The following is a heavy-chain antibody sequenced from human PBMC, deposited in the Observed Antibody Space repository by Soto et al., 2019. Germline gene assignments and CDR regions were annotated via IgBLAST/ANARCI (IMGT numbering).Heavy chain of an antibody. CDR2: IYYSGST. V-gene: IGHV4-39*01. Sequence: SETLSLTCTVSGGSMCSRSYYVSWIRQPPVKGLEWIGSIYYSGSTYYNPSLKSRVTISVDTSKNQLSLKLSSVTAADTAVYYCARLAGGGYYFYDYYYGMDVWGQGTTVTGS. CDR3: ARLAGGGYYFYDYYYGMDV. D-gene: IGHD3-22*01. CDR1: GGSMCSRSYY. J-gene: IGHJ6*02.